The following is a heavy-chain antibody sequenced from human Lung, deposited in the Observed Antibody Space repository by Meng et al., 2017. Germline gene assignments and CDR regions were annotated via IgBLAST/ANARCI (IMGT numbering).Heavy chain of an antibody. Sequence: SETLSLTCTVSGYSISSGYYWCWIRQPPGKGLEWIGSIYHSGSTYYNPSLKSRVTISVDTSKNQFSLKLSSVTAADAAVYYCARVLIAAAGTVDYWGQGTLVTVSS. CDR2: IYHSGST. D-gene: IGHD6-13*01. J-gene: IGHJ4*02. CDR3: ARVLIAAAGTVDY. V-gene: IGHV4-38-2*02. CDR1: GYSISSGYY.